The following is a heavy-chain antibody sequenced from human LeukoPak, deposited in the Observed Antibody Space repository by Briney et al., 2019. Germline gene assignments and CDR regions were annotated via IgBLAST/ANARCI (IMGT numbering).Heavy chain of an antibody. V-gene: IGHV3-23*01. Sequence: GGSLRLSCAASGFTFSSYAMSWVRQAPGKGLEWVSAISGSGGSTYYADSVKGRFTISRDNSKNTLYLQMNSLRAEDTAVYYCASPNYYDSSGYFDYWGQGTLVTVSS. J-gene: IGHJ4*02. CDR1: GFTFSSYA. CDR2: ISGSGGST. D-gene: IGHD3-22*01. CDR3: ASPNYYDSSGYFDY.